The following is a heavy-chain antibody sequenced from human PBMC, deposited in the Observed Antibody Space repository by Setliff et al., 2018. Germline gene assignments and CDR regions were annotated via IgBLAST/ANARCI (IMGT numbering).Heavy chain of an antibody. CDR1: GGSFNTYF. Sequence: SETLSLTCAVYGGSFNTYFWSWIRQPPGKGLEWIGEISHSGGTSYNPSLKSRVTISVDTSKNQFSLNLNSVTAADTAVYFCARTTHYDFWSGYLYWGQGTLVTVSS. CDR3: ARTTHYDFWSGYLY. J-gene: IGHJ4*02. CDR2: ISHSGGT. D-gene: IGHD3-3*01. V-gene: IGHV4-34*01.